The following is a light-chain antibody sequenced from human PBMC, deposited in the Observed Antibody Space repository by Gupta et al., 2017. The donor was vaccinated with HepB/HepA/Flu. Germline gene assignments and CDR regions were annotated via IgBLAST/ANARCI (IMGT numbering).Light chain of an antibody. CDR1: SGDVGNYDL. CDR3: CSYAGGNTWV. CDR2: EVS. J-gene: IGLJ3*02. Sequence: QSALTQPASVSGSPGQSITIPCTGTSGDVGNYDLVSWYKQYPGQAPELIIYEVSKRPSGLSRRLSGSKSGTTASLTISGLQAEDEAVYHCCSYAGGNTWVFGGGTKLTVL. V-gene: IGLV2-23*02.